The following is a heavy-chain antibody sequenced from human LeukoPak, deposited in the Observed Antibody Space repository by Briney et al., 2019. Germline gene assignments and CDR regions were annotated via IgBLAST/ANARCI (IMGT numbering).Heavy chain of an antibody. CDR3: ARDSGDPSGYFDY. V-gene: IGHV1-3*02. D-gene: IGHD4-17*01. Sequence: ASVKVSCKASGYTFTSYAMHWVRQSPGQRLECMGWGNAGNGNTKYSQEFQGRVTITRDTSASTAYMELSSLRSEDMAVYYCARDSGDPSGYFDYWGQGTLVTVSS. J-gene: IGHJ4*02. CDR2: GNAGNGNT. CDR1: GYTFTSYA.